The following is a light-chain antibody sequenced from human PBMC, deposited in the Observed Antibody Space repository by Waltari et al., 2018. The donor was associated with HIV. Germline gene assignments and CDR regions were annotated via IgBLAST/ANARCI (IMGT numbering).Light chain of an antibody. Sequence: QSVLTQPPSVSGAPGQRVTISCTGSSSNIGAGYDVHWYQQLPGTAPKLLIYGDTNRPSGIPDRFSGSQSGTSASLAITGVQAEDEADYSCQSYDSSLSAWVFGGGTKLTVL. J-gene: IGLJ3*02. CDR2: GDT. V-gene: IGLV1-40*01. CDR3: QSYDSSLSAWV. CDR1: SSNIGAGYD.